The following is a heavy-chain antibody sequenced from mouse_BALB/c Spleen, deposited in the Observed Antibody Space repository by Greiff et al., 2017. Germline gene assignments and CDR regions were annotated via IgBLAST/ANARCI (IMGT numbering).Heavy chain of an antibody. CDR2: ISDGGSYT. J-gene: IGHJ2*01. D-gene: IGHD1-1*01. V-gene: IGHV5-4*02. Sequence: DVMLVESGGGLVKPGGSLKLSCAASGFTFSDYYMYWVRQTPEKRLEWVATISDGGSYTYYPDSVKGRFTISRDNAKNNLYLQMSSLKSEDTAMYDCARGTTGDRVDYWGQGTTLTVAS. CDR1: GFTFSDYY. CDR3: ARGTTGDRVDY.